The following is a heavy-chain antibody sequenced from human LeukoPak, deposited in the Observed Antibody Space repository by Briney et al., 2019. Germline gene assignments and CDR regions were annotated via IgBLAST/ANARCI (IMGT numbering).Heavy chain of an antibody. CDR3: ARLEGGSYLFDY. V-gene: IGHV4-59*08. D-gene: IGHD1-26*01. CDR2: IYYSGST. J-gene: IGHJ4*02. Sequence: TSETLSLTCTVSGGSISSYYWSWIRQPPGKGLEWIGYIYYSGSTDYNPSLKSRVTISVDTSKNQFSLKLSSMTAADTAVYYCARLEGGSYLFDYWGQGTLVTVSS. CDR1: GGSISSYY.